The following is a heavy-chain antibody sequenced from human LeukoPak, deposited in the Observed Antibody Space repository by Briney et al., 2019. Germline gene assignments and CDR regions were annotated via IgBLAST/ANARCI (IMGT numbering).Heavy chain of an antibody. Sequence: PGGSLRLSCAASGFTVSSNYMSWVRQAPGKGLEWVSVIYSGGGTYYADSVKGRFTISRDNSKNTLYLQMNSLRAEDTAVYYCAREWELGGKAFDIWGQGTTVTVSS. J-gene: IGHJ3*02. CDR1: GFTVSSNY. CDR2: IYSGGGT. CDR3: AREWELGGKAFDI. D-gene: IGHD1-26*01. V-gene: IGHV3-53*01.